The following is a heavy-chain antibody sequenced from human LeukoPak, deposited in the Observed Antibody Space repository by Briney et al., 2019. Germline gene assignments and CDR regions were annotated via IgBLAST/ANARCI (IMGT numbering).Heavy chain of an antibody. CDR2: IKEDGSRN. J-gene: IGHJ4*02. CDR3: ARQLSGWYDADPY. CDR1: GFTLRGYW. Sequence: GGSLRLSCAAPGFTLRGYWMCSLRQAPGKGLEWVANIKEDGSRNHYVDSVKGRFTISRDNAKNSLYLQMNSLRAEDTAVYYCARQLSGWYDADPYWGQGTLVTVSS. V-gene: IGHV3-7*05. D-gene: IGHD6-19*01.